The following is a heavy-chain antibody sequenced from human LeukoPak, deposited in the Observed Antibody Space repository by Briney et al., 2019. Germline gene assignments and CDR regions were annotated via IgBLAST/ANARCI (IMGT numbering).Heavy chain of an antibody. J-gene: IGHJ4*02. CDR3: ARIHTDSGYRPLDY. D-gene: IGHD5-12*01. CDR1: GFTFSSYA. V-gene: IGHV3-23*01. Sequence: PGGSLRLSCAASGFTFSSYAMSWVRQAPGKGLEWVSAISGSGGSTYYADSVKGRFTISRDNSKNTLYLQMNSLRPEDTSVYYCARIHTDSGYRPLDYWGQGTLVTVYS. CDR2: ISGSGGST.